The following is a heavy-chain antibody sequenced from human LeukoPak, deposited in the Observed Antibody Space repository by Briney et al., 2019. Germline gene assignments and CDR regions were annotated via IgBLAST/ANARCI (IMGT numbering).Heavy chain of an antibody. CDR2: MNPNSGKT. V-gene: IGHV1-8*01. D-gene: IGHD4-23*01. Sequence: ASVKVSCKASGYTFASYDINWVRQATGQGLEWMGSMNPNSGKTGYAQKFQGRATMTRDTSISTAYMELSSLRSEDTAVYYCARGRWFDYWGQGTLLTVSS. J-gene: IGHJ4*02. CDR1: GYTFASYD. CDR3: ARGRWFDY.